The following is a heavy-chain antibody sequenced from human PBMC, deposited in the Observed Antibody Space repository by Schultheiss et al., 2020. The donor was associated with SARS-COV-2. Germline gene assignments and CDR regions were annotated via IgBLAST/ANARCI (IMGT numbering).Heavy chain of an antibody. CDR2: INQDGSEK. D-gene: IGHD3-16*01. CDR3: ATELYDYIGGGADDY. Sequence: GGSLRLSCAASGFSFTSFAMSWVRQAPGKGLEWVANINQDGSEKYYVDSVKGRFAVSRDNAKNSLYLQMNSLRAEDTAVYYCATELYDYIGGGADDYWGQGTLVTVSS. CDR1: GFSFTSFA. V-gene: IGHV3-7*01. J-gene: IGHJ4*02.